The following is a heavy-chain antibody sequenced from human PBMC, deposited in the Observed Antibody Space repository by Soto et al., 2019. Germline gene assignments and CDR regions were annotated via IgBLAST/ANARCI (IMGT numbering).Heavy chain of an antibody. V-gene: IGHV5-51*01. J-gene: IGHJ5*02. CDR3: ARGYCTTTICDPWFDP. CDR1: GFTLSDHY. Sequence: GSLSLSCLGSGFTLSDHYIDWVRPMPGKGLEWMGIIYPGDSDTRYSPSFQGQVTISVDKSITTAYLQWNSLKASDTAMYYCARGYCTTTICDPWFDPWGQGTLVTVSS. D-gene: IGHD2-2*01. CDR2: IYPGDSDT.